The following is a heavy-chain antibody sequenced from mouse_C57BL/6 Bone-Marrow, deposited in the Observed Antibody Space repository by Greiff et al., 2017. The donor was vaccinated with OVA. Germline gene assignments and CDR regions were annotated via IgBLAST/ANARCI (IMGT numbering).Heavy chain of an antibody. CDR3: ARRGYGSRTWFAY. CDR1: GYTFTDYY. J-gene: IGHJ3*01. V-gene: IGHV1-76*01. CDR2: IYPGSGNT. D-gene: IGHD1-1*01. Sequence: QVQLQQSGAELVRPGASVKLSCKASGYTFTDYYINWVKQRPGQGLEWIARIYPGSGNTYYNEKFKGKATLTAEKSSSTAYMQLSSLTSEDSAVYFCARRGYGSRTWFAYWGQGTLVTVSA.